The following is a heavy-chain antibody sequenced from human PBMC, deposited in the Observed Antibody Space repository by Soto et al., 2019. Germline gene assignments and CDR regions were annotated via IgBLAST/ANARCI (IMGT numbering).Heavy chain of an antibody. V-gene: IGHV3-74*01. CDR1: GFTFSSYW. J-gene: IGHJ5*02. Sequence: EAQLVESGGGLVQPGGSLRLSCAASGFTFSSYWMHWVRQAPGKGLVWVSRINSDGSSTSYADSVKGRFTISRDNAKNTLYLQMNSLRAEDTAVYYCARGQLEPYKHEFDPWGQGTLVTVSS. D-gene: IGHD1-1*01. CDR3: ARGQLEPYKHEFDP. CDR2: INSDGSST.